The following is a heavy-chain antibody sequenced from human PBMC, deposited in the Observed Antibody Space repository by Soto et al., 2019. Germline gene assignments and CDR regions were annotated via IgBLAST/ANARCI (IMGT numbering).Heavy chain of an antibody. V-gene: IGHV1-69*05. J-gene: IGHJ4*02. Sequence: GASVKVSCKASGGTFSSYAISWVRQAPGQGLEWMGGIIPIFGTANYAQKFRGWVTMTRDTSISTAYMELSRLRSDDTAVYYCARGETTTVTTFLLDYWGQGTLVTVSS. CDR1: GGTFSSYA. CDR3: ARGETTTVTTFLLDY. D-gene: IGHD4-17*01. CDR2: IIPIFGTA.